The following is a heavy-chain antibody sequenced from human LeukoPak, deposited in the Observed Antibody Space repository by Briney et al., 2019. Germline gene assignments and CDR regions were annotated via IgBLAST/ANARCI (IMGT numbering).Heavy chain of an antibody. CDR3: ARVVVVVPAADYYYYYMDV. Sequence: SETLSLTCTVSGGSISSSSYYWGWIRQPPGKGLEWIGSIYYSGSTYYNPSLKSRVTISVDTSKNQFSLQLSSVTAADTAVYYCARVVVVVPAADYYYYYMDVWGKGTTVTISS. J-gene: IGHJ6*03. CDR2: IYYSGST. V-gene: IGHV4-39*01. CDR1: GGSISSSSYY. D-gene: IGHD2-2*01.